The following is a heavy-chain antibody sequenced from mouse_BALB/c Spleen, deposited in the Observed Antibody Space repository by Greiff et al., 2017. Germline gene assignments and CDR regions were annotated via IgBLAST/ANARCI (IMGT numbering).Heavy chain of an antibody. Sequence: EVQLVESGGGLVKPGGSLKLSCAASGFAFSSYDMSWVRQTPEKRLEWVAYISSGGGSTYYPDTVKGRFTISRDNAKNTLYLQMSSLKSEDTAMYYCARLDYDYDVGAMDYWGQGTSVTVSS. CDR3: ARLDYDYDVGAMDY. J-gene: IGHJ4*01. V-gene: IGHV5-12-1*01. CDR1: GFAFSSYD. D-gene: IGHD2-4*01. CDR2: ISSGGGST.